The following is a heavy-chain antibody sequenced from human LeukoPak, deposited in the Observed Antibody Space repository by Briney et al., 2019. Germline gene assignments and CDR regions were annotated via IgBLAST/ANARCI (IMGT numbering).Heavy chain of an antibody. Sequence: SVKVSCKASGFTFTSSAVQWVRQARGQRLEWIGWIVVGSGNTNYAQKFQERVTITRDMSTSTAYMELSSLRSEDTAVYYCATAYSGSYYMVHWGQGTLVTVSS. D-gene: IGHD1-26*01. J-gene: IGHJ4*02. CDR1: GFTFTSSA. CDR2: IVVGSGNT. V-gene: IGHV1-58*01. CDR3: ATAYSGSYYMVH.